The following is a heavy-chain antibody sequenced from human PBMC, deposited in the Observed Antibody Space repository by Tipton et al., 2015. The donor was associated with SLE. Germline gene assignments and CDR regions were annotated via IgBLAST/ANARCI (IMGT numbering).Heavy chain of an antibody. CDR2: IYSGGSVS. D-gene: IGHD6-6*01. V-gene: IGHV3-23*03. Sequence: SLRLSCAASGLTFSNHAMSWVRQAPGRGLEWVSIIYSGGSVSYYGDSVKGRITFSRDDSKNMLDLEMNSLRVDDTAVYYCVARVDWYFDLWGRGTLVTVSS. CDR1: GLTFSNHA. J-gene: IGHJ2*01. CDR3: VARVDWYFDL.